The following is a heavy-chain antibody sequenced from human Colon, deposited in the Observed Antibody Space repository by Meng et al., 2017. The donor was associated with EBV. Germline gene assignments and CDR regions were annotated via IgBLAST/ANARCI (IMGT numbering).Heavy chain of an antibody. CDR3: ARRPTGIDY. CDR2: IIHGGSP. J-gene: IGHJ4*02. D-gene: IGHD2-8*02. CDR1: GGSLSGAY. Sequence: QMQLQQWGAGLLKPSETLSLTCAFNGGSLSGAYWNWIRQPPGKGLEWIGEIIHGGSPSYNPSLKSRVTISIDTSKNQLSLMLSSVTAADTAVYYCARRPTGIDYWGQGTLVTVSS. V-gene: IGHV4-34*12.